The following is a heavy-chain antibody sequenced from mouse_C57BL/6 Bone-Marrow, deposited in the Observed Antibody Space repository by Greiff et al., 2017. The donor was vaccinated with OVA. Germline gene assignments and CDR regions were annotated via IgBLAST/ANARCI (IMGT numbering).Heavy chain of an antibody. CDR1: GFSLTSYG. J-gene: IGHJ4*01. Sequence: QVQLKESGPGLVQPSQSLSITCTVSGFSLTSYGVHWVRQTPGKGLEWLGVIWSGGSTDDNAAFISRLSISTDNSKSQVFCKMKRRQADDTAIYYCARFSIYYYGHYYAVDYWGQGTSVTVSS. D-gene: IGHD1-1*01. V-gene: IGHV2-2*01. CDR2: IWSGGST. CDR3: ARFSIYYYGHYYAVDY.